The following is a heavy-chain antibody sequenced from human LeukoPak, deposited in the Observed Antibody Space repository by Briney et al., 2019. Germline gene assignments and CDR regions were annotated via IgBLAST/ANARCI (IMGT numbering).Heavy chain of an antibody. CDR2: INPNSGGT. CDR3: ARDRKQQLSSYYFDY. D-gene: IGHD6-13*01. Sequence: ASVKVSCKASGYTFTGYYMHWVRQAPGQGLEWMGWINPNSGGTNYAQKFQGRVTMTRDTSISTAYMELSRLRPDDTAVYYCARDRKQQLSSYYFDYWGQGTLVTVSS. CDR1: GYTFTGYY. J-gene: IGHJ4*02. V-gene: IGHV1-2*02.